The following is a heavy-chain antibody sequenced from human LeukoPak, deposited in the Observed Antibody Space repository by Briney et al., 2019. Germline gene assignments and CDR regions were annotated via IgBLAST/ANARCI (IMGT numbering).Heavy chain of an antibody. V-gene: IGHV1-3*01. D-gene: IGHD1-26*01. CDR2: INAGNGNT. CDR3: VRDRGGATTVY. CDR1: GYTFTNYA. Sequence: ASVKVSCKASGYTFTNYAMHWVRQAPGQRLEWMGWINAGNGNTKYSQKFQGRVTITGDTPARAAYMELSSLRSEDTAVYYCVRDRGGATTVYWGQGTLVTVSS. J-gene: IGHJ4*02.